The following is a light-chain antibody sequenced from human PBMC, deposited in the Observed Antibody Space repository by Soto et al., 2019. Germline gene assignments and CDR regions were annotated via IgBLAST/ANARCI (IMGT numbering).Light chain of an antibody. CDR2: DVS. CDR3: CSFAGNPYV. Sequence: QLVLTQPRSVSGSPGQSVTISCTGTSNDVGRYIHVSWYQQHPGKAPKLMIYDVSKRPSGVPDRFSGSKSGNTASLTISGLQAEDEADYYCCSFAGNPYVFGTGTKLTVL. J-gene: IGLJ1*01. CDR1: SNDVGRYIH. V-gene: IGLV2-11*01.